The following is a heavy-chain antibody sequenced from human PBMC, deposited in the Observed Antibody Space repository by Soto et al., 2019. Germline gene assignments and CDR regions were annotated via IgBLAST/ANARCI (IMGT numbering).Heavy chain of an antibody. Sequence: PGGSLRLSCAASGFTFWNALMDWVCQAPGKGLEWVGRIKSKTDGGTTDYAAPVKGRFTISRDDSKNTLYLQMNSLKTEDTAVYYCTIQNARGVPDYWGQGTLVTVSS. CDR2: IKSKTDGGTT. V-gene: IGHV3-15*07. CDR1: GFTFWNAL. CDR3: TIQNARGVPDY. J-gene: IGHJ4*02. D-gene: IGHD3-10*01.